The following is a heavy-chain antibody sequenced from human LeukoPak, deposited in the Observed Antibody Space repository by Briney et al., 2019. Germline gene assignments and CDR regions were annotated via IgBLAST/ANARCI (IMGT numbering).Heavy chain of an antibody. D-gene: IGHD2/OR15-2a*01. J-gene: IGHJ4*02. CDR1: GGTFRNYV. CDR3: VIFLRDILRYSADY. V-gene: IGHV1-69*13. CDR2: IIPMFGTG. Sequence: SVKVSCKASGGTFRNYVVTWVRQAPGQGLEWMGGIIPMFGTGNYAQKLQGRVTITADESTSTAYMELSSLRLEDTAVYYCVIFLRDILRYSADYWGQGTLVTVSS.